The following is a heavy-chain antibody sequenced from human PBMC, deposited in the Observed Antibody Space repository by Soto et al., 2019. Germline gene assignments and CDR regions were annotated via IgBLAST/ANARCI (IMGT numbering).Heavy chain of an antibody. D-gene: IGHD1-1*01. Sequence: QGHLVQSGAEVKKPGASVKVSCKGSGYTFTSYGITWVRQAPGQGLEWMGWISAHNGNTDYAQKLQGRVTVTRDTSTSTAYMERRSLRSDDKAGYYCARGRYGDYWGQGALVTVS. CDR2: ISAHNGNT. CDR3: ARGRYGDY. CDR1: GYTFTSYG. J-gene: IGHJ4*02. V-gene: IGHV1-18*01.